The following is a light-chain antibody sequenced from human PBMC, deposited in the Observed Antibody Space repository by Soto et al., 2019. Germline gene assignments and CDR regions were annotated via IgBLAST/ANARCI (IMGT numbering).Light chain of an antibody. CDR2: LGS. Sequence: DIVMTQSPLSLPVTPGEPASISCRSSQSLLHRNGYNYLDWYLQKPGQSPQLLIYLGSNRDSGVPDRFSGSGSGTDFTLKISRVEAEHVGVYYCTQALQNSFTFVPGTKVDIK. V-gene: IGKV2-28*01. CDR3: TQALQNSFT. J-gene: IGKJ3*01. CDR1: QSLLHRNGYNY.